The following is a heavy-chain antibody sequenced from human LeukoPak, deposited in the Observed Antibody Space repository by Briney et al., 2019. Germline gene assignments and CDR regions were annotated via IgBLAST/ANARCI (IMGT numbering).Heavy chain of an antibody. J-gene: IGHJ3*02. CDR1: GFTFSSYW. D-gene: IGHD3-22*01. V-gene: IGHV3-7*01. Sequence: AGGSLRLSCAASGFTFSSYWMSWVRQAPGKGLEWVANIKQDGSEKYYVDSVKGRFTISRDNAKNSLYLQMNSLRAEDTAVYYCARLSYYDSSGYPQDAFDIWGQGTMVTVSS. CDR2: IKQDGSEK. CDR3: ARLSYYDSSGYPQDAFDI.